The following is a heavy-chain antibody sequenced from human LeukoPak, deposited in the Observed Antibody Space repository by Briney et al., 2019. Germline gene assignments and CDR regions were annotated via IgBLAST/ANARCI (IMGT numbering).Heavy chain of an antibody. CDR1: GGSITGHY. Sequence: SETLSLTCAVSGGSITGHYWNWIRQTPGMRLEWIGYTSYSRTTIYNSYFKGRATMSIDTSKNQLYLNLTSVTATDTAAYYCAKLGHSDGWYLGAFDIWGQGTTVIVSS. V-gene: IGHV4-59*08. CDR3: AKLGHSDGWYLGAFDI. J-gene: IGHJ3*02. CDR2: TSYSRTT. D-gene: IGHD6-19*01.